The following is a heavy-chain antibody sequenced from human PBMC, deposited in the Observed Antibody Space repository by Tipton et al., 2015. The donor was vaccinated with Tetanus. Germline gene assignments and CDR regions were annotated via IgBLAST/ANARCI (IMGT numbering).Heavy chain of an antibody. CDR2: ISYSGST. D-gene: IGHD3-10*01. J-gene: IGHJ4*02. Sequence: TLSLTCTVSGGSVRSGDYQWNWIRQPPGKGLEWLAYISYSGSTNSNYALKSRITISRDTSKNQFSLRLSSVTAADTAVYFCARHPPPYYYGSGSYLDYWGQGTPVTVSS. V-gene: IGHV4-61*08. CDR3: ARHPPPYYYGSGSYLDY. CDR1: GGSVRSGDYQ.